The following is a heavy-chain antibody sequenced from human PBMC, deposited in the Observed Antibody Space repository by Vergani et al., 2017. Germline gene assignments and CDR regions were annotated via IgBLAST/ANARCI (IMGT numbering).Heavy chain of an antibody. Sequence: EVQLVPSGAEVKKPGESLKISCKGSGYSFTSYWIGWVRQMPGKGLEWMGIIYPGDSDTRYSPSFQGQVTISADKSISTAYLQWSSLKASDTAMYYCTRAPYYYDSSGYHQSYNFDYWGQGTLVTVSS. J-gene: IGHJ4*02. CDR1: GYSFTSYW. V-gene: IGHV5-51*03. CDR2: IYPGDSDT. CDR3: TRAPYYYDSSGYHQSYNFDY. D-gene: IGHD3-22*01.